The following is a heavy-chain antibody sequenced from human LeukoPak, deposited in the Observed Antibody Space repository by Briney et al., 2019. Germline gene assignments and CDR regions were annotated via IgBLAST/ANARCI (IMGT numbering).Heavy chain of an antibody. CDR2: IYYSGST. CDR1: GGSISSYY. CDR3: ARDGPMTQSGAFDI. D-gene: IGHD3-10*01. Sequence: ASETLSLPCTVSGGSISSYYWSWIRQPPGKGLEWIGYIYYSGSTNYNPSLKSRVTISVDTSKNQFSLKLSSVTAADTAVYYCARDGPMTQSGAFDIWGQGTMVTVSS. J-gene: IGHJ3*02. V-gene: IGHV4-59*01.